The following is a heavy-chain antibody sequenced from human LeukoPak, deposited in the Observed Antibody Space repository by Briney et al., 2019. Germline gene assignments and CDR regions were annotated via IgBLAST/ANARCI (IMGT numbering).Heavy chain of an antibody. CDR1: GYTITGYY. Sequence: GASVKVSCKASGYTITGYYMHWVRQAPGQGFEWMGWINPNSGGTNYAQKFQRRVTMTRDTSINTAYMELSRLRSDDTAVFFCAVVSAAINSWGQGTLVTVSS. V-gene: IGHV1-2*02. J-gene: IGHJ4*02. CDR3: AVVSAAINS. CDR2: INPNSGGT. D-gene: IGHD2-2*02.